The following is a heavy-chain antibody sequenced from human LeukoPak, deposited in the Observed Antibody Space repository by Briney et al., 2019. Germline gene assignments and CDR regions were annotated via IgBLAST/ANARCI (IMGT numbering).Heavy chain of an antibody. J-gene: IGHJ5*02. CDR3: AKKFIEAAGSWFDP. CDR1: GFTFSNYA. V-gene: IGHV3-23*01. D-gene: IGHD6-13*01. Sequence: GGSLRLSCAASGFTFSNYAMSWVRQAPGKGLEWGSGISGSGDYTYYADSVKGRFSISRDNSKNTLYLKMNSLRAEDTAIYYCAKKFIEAAGSWFDPWGQGTLVTVSS. CDR2: ISGSGDYT.